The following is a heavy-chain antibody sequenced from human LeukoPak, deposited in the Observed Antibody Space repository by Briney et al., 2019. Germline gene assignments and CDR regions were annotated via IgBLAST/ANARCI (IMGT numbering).Heavy chain of an antibody. Sequence: GGLRLSCAASGFTFSTYSMNWVRQAPGKRLEWVSSISGSSSYIYYADSVKGRFTISRDNSKNTLYLQMNSLRAEDTAVYYCARDFNQQLVLDYWGQGTLVTVSS. CDR1: GFTFSTYS. CDR2: ISGSSSYI. D-gene: IGHD6-13*01. CDR3: ARDFNQQLVLDY. V-gene: IGHV3-21*01. J-gene: IGHJ4*02.